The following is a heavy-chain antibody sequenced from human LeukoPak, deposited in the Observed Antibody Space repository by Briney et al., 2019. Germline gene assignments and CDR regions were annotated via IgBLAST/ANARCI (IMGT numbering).Heavy chain of an antibody. J-gene: IGHJ4*02. D-gene: IGHD5-18*01. CDR1: GYTFTSYA. V-gene: IGHV1-3*01. CDR2: INAGNGNT. Sequence: ASVKVSCKASGYTFTSYAMHWVRQAPGQRLEWMGWINAGNGNTKYSQKFQGRVTITRDTSASTAYMELSSLRSEDTAVYYCAREGDEDTAMVYFDYWGQGTLVTVSS. CDR3: AREGDEDTAMVYFDY.